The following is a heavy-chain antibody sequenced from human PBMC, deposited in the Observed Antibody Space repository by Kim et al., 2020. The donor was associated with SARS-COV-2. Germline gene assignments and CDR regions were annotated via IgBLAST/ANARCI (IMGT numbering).Heavy chain of an antibody. V-gene: IGHV3-11*03. D-gene: IGHD3-22*01. CDR3: ASHVYDSSGLI. J-gene: IGHJ3*02. CDR2: T. Sequence: TNYADSVKGRFTISRDNAKNSLYLQMNSLRAEDTAVYYCASHVYDSSGLIWGQGTMVTVSS.